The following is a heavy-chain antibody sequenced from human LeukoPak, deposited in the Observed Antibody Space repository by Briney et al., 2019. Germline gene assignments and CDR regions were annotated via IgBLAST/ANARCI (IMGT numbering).Heavy chain of an antibody. CDR3: ARGSPGYSSSWYLVGAFDI. Sequence: SVKVSCKASGGTFSSYAISWVRQAPGQGLEWMGRIIPILGIANYAQKFQGRVTITADKSTSTAYMELSSLRSEDTAVYYCARGSPGYSSSWYLVGAFDIWGQGTMVTVSS. CDR1: GGTFSSYA. D-gene: IGHD6-13*01. CDR2: IIPILGIA. V-gene: IGHV1-69*04. J-gene: IGHJ3*02.